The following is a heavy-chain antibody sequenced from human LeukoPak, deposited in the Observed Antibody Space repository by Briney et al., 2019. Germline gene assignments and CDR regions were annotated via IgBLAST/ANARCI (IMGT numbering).Heavy chain of an antibody. J-gene: IGHJ5*02. CDR1: GYTLTELS. CDR2: FDPEDGET. Sequence: GASVKVSCKVPGYTLTELSMHWVRQAPGKGLEWMGGFDPEDGETIYAQKFQGRVTITADESTSTAYMELSSLRSEDTAVYYCARIALGREAGFDPWGQGTLVTVSS. V-gene: IGHV1-24*01. CDR3: ARIALGREAGFDP. D-gene: IGHD7-27*01.